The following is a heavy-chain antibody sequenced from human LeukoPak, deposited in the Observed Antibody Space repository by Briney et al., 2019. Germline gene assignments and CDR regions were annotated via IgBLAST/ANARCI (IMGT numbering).Heavy chain of an antibody. D-gene: IGHD5-18*01. V-gene: IGHV3-74*01. CDR1: GFTFSSYW. CDR3: ARVFGGYSYGSYYYYYYMDV. J-gene: IGHJ6*03. CDR2: INSDGSST. Sequence: PGGSLRLSCAASGFTFSSYWMHWVRQAPGKGLVWVSRINSDGSSTSYADSVKGRFTISRDNAKNTLYLQMNSLRAEDTAVYYCARVFGGYSYGSYYYYYYMDVWGKGTTVTVSS.